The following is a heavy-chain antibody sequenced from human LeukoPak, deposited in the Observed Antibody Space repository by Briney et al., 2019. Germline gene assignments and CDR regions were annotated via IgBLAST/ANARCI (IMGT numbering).Heavy chain of an antibody. Sequence: GASVKVSCKASGYTFTSYGISWVRQAPGQGLEWMGWISAYNGNTNYAQKLQGRVTMTTDTSTSTAYMELRSLRSDDTAVYYCAISSGATKAWYYYYVDVWGKGTTVTVSS. CDR2: ISAYNGNT. V-gene: IGHV1-18*01. J-gene: IGHJ6*03. D-gene: IGHD1-26*01. CDR3: AISSGATKAWYYYYVDV. CDR1: GYTFTSYG.